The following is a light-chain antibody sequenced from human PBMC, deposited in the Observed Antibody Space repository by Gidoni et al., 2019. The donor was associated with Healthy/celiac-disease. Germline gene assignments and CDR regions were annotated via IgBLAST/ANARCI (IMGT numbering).Light chain of an antibody. CDR2: AAS. V-gene: IGKV1-39*01. Sequence: DIQMPPSPSSLSASVGDRVTITCRASQSISSYLNWYQQKPGKAPKLLIYAASSLQSGVPSRFSGSGSGTDFTITISSLQPEDFATYYCQQSYSTPSRTFGGGTKVESK. CDR3: QQSYSTPSRT. J-gene: IGKJ4*01. CDR1: QSISSY.